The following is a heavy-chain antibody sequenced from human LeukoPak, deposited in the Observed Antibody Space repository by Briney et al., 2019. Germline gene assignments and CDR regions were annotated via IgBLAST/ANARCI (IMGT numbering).Heavy chain of an antibody. Sequence: SQTLSLTCTVSGGSISSGSYYWSWIRRPAGKGLEWIGRTYTSGSTNYNPSLKSRVTISVDTSKNQFSLKLSSVTAADTAVYYCAKTTWIQLWYDYWGQGILVTVSS. CDR3: AKTTWIQLWYDY. J-gene: IGHJ4*02. D-gene: IGHD5-18*01. V-gene: IGHV4-61*02. CDR1: GGSISSGSYY. CDR2: TYTSGST.